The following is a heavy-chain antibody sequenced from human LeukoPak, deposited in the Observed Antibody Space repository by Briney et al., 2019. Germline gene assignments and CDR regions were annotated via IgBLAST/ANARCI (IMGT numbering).Heavy chain of an antibody. V-gene: IGHV1-8*03. CDR3: ARGLPVDY. CDR1: GYTFTGYY. J-gene: IGHJ4*02. CDR2: MNPNSGNT. Sequence: ASVKVSCKASGYTFTGYYMHWVRQATGQGLEWMGWMNPNSGNTGYAQKFQGRVTITRNTSISTAYMELSSLRSEDTAVYYCARGLPVDYWGQGTLVTVSS.